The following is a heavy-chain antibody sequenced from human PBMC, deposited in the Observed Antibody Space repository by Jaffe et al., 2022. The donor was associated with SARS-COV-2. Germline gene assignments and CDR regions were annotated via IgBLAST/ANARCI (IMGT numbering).Heavy chain of an antibody. CDR2: IYHSGST. CDR1: GYSISSGSY. CDR3: ARDQGGEGLLLWFGEPNMDV. D-gene: IGHD3-10*01. J-gene: IGHJ6*03. V-gene: IGHV4-38-2*02. Sequence: QVQLQESGPGLVKPSETLSLTCTVSGYSISSGSYWGWIRQPPGKGLEWIGSIYHSGSTYYNPSLKSRVTISVDTSKNQFSLKLSSVTAADTAVYYCARDQGGEGLLLWFGEPNMDVWGKGTTVTVSS.